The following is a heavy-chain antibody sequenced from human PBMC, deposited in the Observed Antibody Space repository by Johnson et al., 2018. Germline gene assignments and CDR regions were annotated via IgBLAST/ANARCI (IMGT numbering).Heavy chain of an antibody. D-gene: IGHD3-10*01. CDR1: GFNSNTYG. J-gene: IGHJ4*02. CDR3: AATSYYGRDY. CDR2: ITSSGTSI. V-gene: IGHV3-21*01. Sequence: VQLVESGGGLVKXGGSLRLXCGASGFNSNTYGMSWVRQAPGKGLEWVSSITSSGTSIYSADSMRGRFTIPRDNAKNSLYLQMNSLRAEDTAVYYWAATSYYGRDYWGQGTLVTVSS.